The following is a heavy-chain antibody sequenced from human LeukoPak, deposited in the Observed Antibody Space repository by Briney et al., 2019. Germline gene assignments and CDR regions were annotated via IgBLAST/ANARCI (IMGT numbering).Heavy chain of an antibody. CDR2: IYYSGST. D-gene: IGHD3-22*01. V-gene: IGHV4-39*02. CDR1: GGSISSSSYY. Sequence: SETLSLTCTVSGGSISSSSYYWGWLRQPPGKGLEWLGSIYYSGSTYYNPSLKSRVTISVDTSKNQFSLKLSSVTAAETAVYYCAREITMIVVVSHDAFDIWGQGTMVTVSS. CDR3: AREITMIVVVSHDAFDI. J-gene: IGHJ3*02.